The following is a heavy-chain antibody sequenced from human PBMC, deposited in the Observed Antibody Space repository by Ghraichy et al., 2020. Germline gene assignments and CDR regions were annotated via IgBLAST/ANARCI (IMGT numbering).Heavy chain of an antibody. CDR1: GGTFSSYA. V-gene: IGHV1-69*10. CDR3: ARCLYSSSSKFAYYYYGMDV. J-gene: IGHJ6*02. Sequence: SVKVSCKASGGTFSSYAISWVRQAPGQGLEWMGGIIPIFGIANYAQKFQGRVTITADKSTSTAYMELSSLRSEDTAVYYCARCLYSSSSKFAYYYYGMDVWGQGTTVTVSS. D-gene: IGHD6-6*01. CDR2: IIPIFGIA.